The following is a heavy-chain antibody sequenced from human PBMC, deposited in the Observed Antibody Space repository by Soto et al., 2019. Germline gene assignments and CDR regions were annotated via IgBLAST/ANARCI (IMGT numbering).Heavy chain of an antibody. J-gene: IGHJ6*02. CDR2: IIPILGIA. CDR1: GGTFSSYT. Sequence: ASVKVSCKASGGTFSSYTISWVRQAPGQGLEWMGRIIPILGIANYAQKFQGRVTITADKSTSTAYMELSSLRSEDTAVYYCAGPPRCRSSTSCSPYGMDVCGQGTTVPVSS. D-gene: IGHD2-2*01. CDR3: AGPPRCRSSTSCSPYGMDV. V-gene: IGHV1-69*02.